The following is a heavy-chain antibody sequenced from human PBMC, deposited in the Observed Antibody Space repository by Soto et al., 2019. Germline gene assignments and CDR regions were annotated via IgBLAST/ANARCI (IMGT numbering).Heavy chain of an antibody. CDR3: AGGPDYYYYMAV. J-gene: IGHJ6*03. CDR2: ISGSGGST. D-gene: IGHD3-16*01. V-gene: IGHV3-23*01. CDR1: GFTFSSYA. Sequence: GGSLRLSCAASGFTFSSYAMSWVRQAPGKELEWVSAISGSGGSTYYADSVKGRFTIARDNYKNTLYLQMNSLRAEDTAVYYCAGGPDYYYYMAVWGKGTTVTVSS.